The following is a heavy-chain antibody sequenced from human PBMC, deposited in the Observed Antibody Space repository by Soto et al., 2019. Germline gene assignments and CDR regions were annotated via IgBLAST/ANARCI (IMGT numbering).Heavy chain of an antibody. CDR3: ATVLAVAGIFEGGFDY. CDR1: GYTLTELS. J-gene: IGHJ4*02. CDR2: FDPEDGET. D-gene: IGHD6-19*01. Sequence: GASVKVSCKVSGYTLTELSMHWVRQAPGKGLEWMGGFDPEDGETIYAQKFQGRVTMTEDTSTDTAYMELSSLRSEDTAVYYCATVLAVAGIFEGGFDYWGQGTLVTVS. V-gene: IGHV1-24*01.